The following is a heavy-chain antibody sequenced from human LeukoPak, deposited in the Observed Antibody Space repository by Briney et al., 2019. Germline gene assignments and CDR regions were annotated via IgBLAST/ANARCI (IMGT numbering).Heavy chain of an antibody. J-gene: IGHJ5*02. CDR2: INPNSGGT. D-gene: IGHD6-19*01. V-gene: IGHV1-2*02. CDR3: ARSVRRIAVAGTNYWFDP. Sequence: ASVKVSCKASGYTFTGYYMHWVRQAPGQGLEWMGWINPNSGGTNYAQKFQGRVTMTRDTSISTAYMELSRLRSDDTAVYYCARSVRRIAVAGTNYWFDPWGQGTLVTVSS. CDR1: GYTFTGYY.